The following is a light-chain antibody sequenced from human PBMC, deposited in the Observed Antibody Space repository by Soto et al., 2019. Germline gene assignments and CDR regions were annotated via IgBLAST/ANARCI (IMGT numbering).Light chain of an antibody. CDR2: AAS. CDR1: QGISSY. Sequence: DIQLTQSPSFLSASVGDRVTITCRASQGISSYLAWYQQKPGKAPKLLIYAASTLQSGVPSRFSGSGSGTDFTLTISSLQPEDFATYYCQQLSSYPRTFGQGTKVEIK. J-gene: IGKJ2*01. CDR3: QQLSSYPRT. V-gene: IGKV1-9*01.